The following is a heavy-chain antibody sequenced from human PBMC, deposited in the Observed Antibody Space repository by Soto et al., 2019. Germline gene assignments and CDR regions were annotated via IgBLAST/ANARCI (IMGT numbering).Heavy chain of an antibody. V-gene: IGHV3-21*01. CDR3: ARDGGYYDSSGYYLNYYGMDV. Sequence: EVQLVESGGGLVKPGGSLRLSCAASGFTFSSYSMNWVRQAPGKGLEWVSSISSSSSYIYYADSVKGRFTISRDNAKNSLYLKMNSLRAEDTAVYYCARDGGYYDSSGYYLNYYGMDVWGQGTTVTVSS. CDR1: GFTFSSYS. CDR2: ISSSSSYI. J-gene: IGHJ6*02. D-gene: IGHD3-22*01.